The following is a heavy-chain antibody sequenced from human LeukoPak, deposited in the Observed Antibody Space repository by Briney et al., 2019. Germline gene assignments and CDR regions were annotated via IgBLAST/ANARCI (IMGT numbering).Heavy chain of an antibody. CDR2: IWYGGSNK. J-gene: IGHJ4*02. Sequence: GGSLRLSCAASGFTFRSFGMHWVRQAPGKGLEWVAIIWYGGSNKYYADSVKGRFTVSRDNSKNTLHLQVNSLRAEDTAVYYCARDRGTTSSAGYYFDTWGQGALVTVSS. D-gene: IGHD6-6*01. CDR3: ARDRGTTSSAGYYFDT. V-gene: IGHV3-33*01. CDR1: GFTFRSFG.